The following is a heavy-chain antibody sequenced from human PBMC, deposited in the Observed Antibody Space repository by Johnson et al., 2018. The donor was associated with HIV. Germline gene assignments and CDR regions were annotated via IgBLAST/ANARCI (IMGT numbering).Heavy chain of an antibody. Sequence: QVQLVESGGGVVQPGGSLRLSCAASGFSISDYYMSWIRQAPGKGLEWISYIGRSGTTIYYADSVKGRFTISRDNSKNTLYLQMNSLRAEDTAVYYCARANYYHNWGQGTMVTVSS. CDR1: GFSISDYY. CDR3: ARANYYHN. V-gene: IGHV3-11*04. CDR2: IGRSGTTI. D-gene: IGHD3-10*01. J-gene: IGHJ3*02.